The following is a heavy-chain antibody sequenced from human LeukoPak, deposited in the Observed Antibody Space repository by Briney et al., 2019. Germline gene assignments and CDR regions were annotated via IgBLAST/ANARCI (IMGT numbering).Heavy chain of an antibody. Sequence: PGGSLRLSCAASGFTFSSYSMNWVRQAPGKGLKRVSSISSSSSYIYYADSVKGRFTISRDNAKNSLYLQMNSLRAEDTAVYYCASMNLGYCSGGSCEGDYWGQGTLVTVSS. D-gene: IGHD2-15*01. CDR1: GFTFSSYS. CDR3: ASMNLGYCSGGSCEGDY. CDR2: ISSSSSYI. V-gene: IGHV3-21*01. J-gene: IGHJ4*02.